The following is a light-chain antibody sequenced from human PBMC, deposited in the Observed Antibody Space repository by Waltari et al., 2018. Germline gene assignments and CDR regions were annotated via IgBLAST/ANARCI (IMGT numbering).Light chain of an antibody. CDR2: GNS. Sequence: QSVLTQPPSVSGAPRQRVTISSTWRTSNIAAGNEVQCYQQLPGTAPKLLIYGNSNRPSGVPDRFSGSKSGTSASLAITGLQAEDEADYYCQSYDSSLSGGVFGGGTKLTVL. V-gene: IGLV1-40*01. J-gene: IGLJ2*01. CDR1: TSNIAAGNE. CDR3: QSYDSSLSGGV.